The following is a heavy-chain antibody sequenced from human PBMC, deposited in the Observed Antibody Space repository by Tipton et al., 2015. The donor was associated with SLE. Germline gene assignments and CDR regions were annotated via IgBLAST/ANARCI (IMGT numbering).Heavy chain of an antibody. D-gene: IGHD3-10*01. J-gene: IGHJ4*02. CDR3: ARGGNGSGSYYY. CDR1: GGSISSHY. V-gene: IGHV4-59*11. Sequence: TLSLTCTVSGGSISSHYWSWVRQPPGKGLEWIGYIYYSGSTNYNPSLKSRVTISVDTSKNQFSLKLSSVTAADTAVYYCARGGNGSGSYYYWGQGTLVTVSS. CDR2: IYYSGST.